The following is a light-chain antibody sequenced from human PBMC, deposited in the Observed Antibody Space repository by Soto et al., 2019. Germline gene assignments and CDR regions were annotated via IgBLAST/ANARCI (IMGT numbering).Light chain of an antibody. CDR1: QSISSW. CDR2: KAS. Sequence: DIQMTQSPSTLSASVGDRVTITCRASQSISSWLAWYQQKPGKAPKLLTYKASSLESGVTSRFSGSGSGTEFTLTISSLQPDDFATYYCQQYNSYRRTFGQGTKVEIK. V-gene: IGKV1-5*03. CDR3: QQYNSYRRT. J-gene: IGKJ1*01.